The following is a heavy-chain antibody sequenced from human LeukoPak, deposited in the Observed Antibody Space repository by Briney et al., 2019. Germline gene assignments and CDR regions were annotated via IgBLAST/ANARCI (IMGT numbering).Heavy chain of an antibody. J-gene: IGHJ4*02. CDR2: IYYSGST. CDR3: ARGVLLRYFDWLFPDYFDY. D-gene: IGHD3-9*01. CDR1: GASISSYY. Sequence: SETLSLTCTVSGASISSYYWSWIRQPPGKGLEWVGYIYYSGSTNYNPSLKSRVTLSVDTSKNQFSLKLSSVTAADTAVYYGARGVLLRYFDWLFPDYFDYWGQGTLVTVSS. V-gene: IGHV4-59*01.